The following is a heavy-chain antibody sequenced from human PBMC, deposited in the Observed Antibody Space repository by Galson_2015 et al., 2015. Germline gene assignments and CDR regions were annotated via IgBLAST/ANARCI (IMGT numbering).Heavy chain of an antibody. V-gene: IGHV1-2*06. CDR2: INPNSGGT. CDR1: GYTFNGYS. D-gene: IGHD1-7*01. J-gene: IGHJ4*02. Sequence: SVKVSCKASGYTFNGYSLHWVRQAPGQGLEWMGRINPNSGGTNYAQKFQARVTMTRDTSISTAYMDLSRLRSDDTAVYYCARGDLELIDYWVQGALVTVSS. CDR3: ARGDLELIDY.